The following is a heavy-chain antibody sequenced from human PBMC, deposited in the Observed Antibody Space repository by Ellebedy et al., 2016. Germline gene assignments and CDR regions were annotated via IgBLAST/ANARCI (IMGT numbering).Heavy chain of an antibody. CDR1: GGSFSGYY. CDR3: ATQGPLSY. J-gene: IGHJ4*02. CDR2: INHSGST. Sequence: SETLSLTXAVYGGSFSGYYWSWIRQPPGKGLEWIGEINHSGSTNYNPSLKSRVTISVDTSKNQFSLKLSSVTAADTAVYYCATQGPLSYWGQGTLVTVSS. V-gene: IGHV4-34*01.